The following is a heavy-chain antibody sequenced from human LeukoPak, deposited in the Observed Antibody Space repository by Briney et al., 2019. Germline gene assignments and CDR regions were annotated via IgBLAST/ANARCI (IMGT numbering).Heavy chain of an antibody. J-gene: IGHJ2*01. CDR3: ARDPSSYWYFDL. CDR2: IYTSGST. Sequence: SQTLSLTCTVSGGSISSGSYYWSWIRQPAGKGLEWIGRIYTSGSTNYNPSLKSRDTTSVDTSKNQFSLKLSSVTAADTAVYYCARDPSSYWYFDLWGRGTLVTVSS. V-gene: IGHV4-61*02. CDR1: GGSISSGSYY.